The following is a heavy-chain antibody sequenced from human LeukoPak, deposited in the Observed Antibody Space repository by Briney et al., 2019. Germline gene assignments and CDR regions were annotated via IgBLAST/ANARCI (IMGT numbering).Heavy chain of an antibody. J-gene: IGHJ4*02. CDR1: GFTFSSYS. V-gene: IGHV3-23*01. Sequence: GGSLRLSCAASGFTFSSYSMNWVRQAPGKGLEWVSIISGGGTTNYADSVKGRFTISRDNPKNTLYLQMNSLRAEDKAVYYCAKARYSSGWFSFDYWGQGTLVTVSS. D-gene: IGHD6-19*01. CDR3: AKARYSSGWFSFDY. CDR2: ISGGGTT.